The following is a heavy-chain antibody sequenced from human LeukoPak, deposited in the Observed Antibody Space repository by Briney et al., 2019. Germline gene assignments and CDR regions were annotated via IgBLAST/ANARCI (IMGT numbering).Heavy chain of an antibody. CDR3: ARGPPDDYYDSSGYYSYYFDY. D-gene: IGHD3-22*01. J-gene: IGHJ4*02. V-gene: IGHV3-7*03. Sequence: PGGSLRLSCAASGFTFSSYWMSWVRQAPGKGLEWEANIKQDGSEKYYVDSVKGRFTISRDNAKNSLYLQMNSLRAEDTAVYYCARGPPDDYYDSSGYYSYYFDYWGQGTLVTVSS. CDR2: IKQDGSEK. CDR1: GFTFSSYW.